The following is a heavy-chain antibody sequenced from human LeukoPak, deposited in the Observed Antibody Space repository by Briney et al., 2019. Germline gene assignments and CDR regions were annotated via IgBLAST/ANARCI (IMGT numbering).Heavy chain of an antibody. CDR1: GFTFTTYG. Sequence: GGSLRLSCGASGFTFTTYGMSWVRQAPGKGLEWVSAISGSGGTTSYADSVKGRFTISRDNAKNSLYLQMNSLRAEDTAVYYCARDYGGSSPFDYWGQGTLVTVSS. J-gene: IGHJ4*02. CDR2: ISGSGGTT. CDR3: ARDYGGSSPFDY. D-gene: IGHD4-23*01. V-gene: IGHV3-23*01.